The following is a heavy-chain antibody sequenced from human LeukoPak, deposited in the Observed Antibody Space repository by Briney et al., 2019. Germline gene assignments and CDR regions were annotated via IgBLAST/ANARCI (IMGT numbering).Heavy chain of an antibody. D-gene: IGHD6-13*01. Sequence: SETLSLTCTVSGGSISSYYWSWIRQPPGKGLEWIGYIYYSGGTNYNPSLKSRVTISVDTSKNQFSLKLSSVTAADTAVYYCARGAVAGYSNAPLDYWSQGTLVTVSS. CDR2: IYYSGGT. CDR1: GGSISSYY. CDR3: ARGAVAGYSNAPLDY. V-gene: IGHV4-59*01. J-gene: IGHJ4*02.